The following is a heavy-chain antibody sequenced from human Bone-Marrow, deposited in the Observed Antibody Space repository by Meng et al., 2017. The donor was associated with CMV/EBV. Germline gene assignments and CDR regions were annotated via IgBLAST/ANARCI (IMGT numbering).Heavy chain of an antibody. J-gene: IGHJ6*01. CDR1: GFTVSNNY. V-gene: IGHV3-53*01. D-gene: IGHD2/OR15-2a*01. CDR3: AKILGDYYYYGMDV. Sequence: GGSLRLSCAASGFTVSNNYMSWVRQAPGKGLEWVSVIYSGGYTYYADSVKGRFTISRDNSKNTLYLQMNSLRAEDTAVYYCAKILGDYYYYGMDVWGPGTTVTVDS. CDR2: IYSGGYT.